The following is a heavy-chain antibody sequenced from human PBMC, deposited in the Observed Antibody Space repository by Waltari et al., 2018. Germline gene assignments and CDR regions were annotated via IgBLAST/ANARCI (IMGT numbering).Heavy chain of an antibody. D-gene: IGHD2-2*01. V-gene: IGHV4-38-2*02. CDR1: DQSIKRGFY. Sequence: QVKLQGSGPGLVRPSETLSLTCLVSDQSIKRGFYWGWLRLPPGKGLEWIGSVYHSGATHYNPSLSSRVTISVDTSKNQVFLRLASVTAADTGMYYCARDHSTSWSHDAYDVWGPGTMVTVAS. J-gene: IGHJ3*01. CDR2: VYHSGAT. CDR3: ARDHSTSWSHDAYDV.